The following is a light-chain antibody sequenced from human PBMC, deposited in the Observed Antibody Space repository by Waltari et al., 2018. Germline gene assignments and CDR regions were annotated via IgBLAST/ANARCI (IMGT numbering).Light chain of an antibody. Sequence: DIQMTQSPSSVSASVGDRVTIACRASQNIDNFLNWYQHKPGEAPQVLVFAASTLKDGVPSRFSASASGTHFTLTIGSLQPEDFATYYCQQSHSPPFTFGQGT. CDR1: QNIDNF. CDR3: QQSHSPPFT. CDR2: AAS. V-gene: IGKV1-39*01. J-gene: IGKJ2*01.